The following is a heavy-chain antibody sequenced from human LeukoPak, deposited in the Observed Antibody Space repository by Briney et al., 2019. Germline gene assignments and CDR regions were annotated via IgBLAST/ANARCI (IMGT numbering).Heavy chain of an antibody. J-gene: IGHJ4*02. CDR1: GFTFSSYW. D-gene: IGHD1-26*01. Sequence: PGGSLRLSCAASGFTFSSYWMSWVRQAPGKGLEWVANIKQDGSEKYYVDSVKGRFTISRDNAKNSLYLQMNSLRAEDTAVYYCARGTEWELPYYFDYWGQGTLATVSS. CDR3: ARGTEWELPYYFDY. V-gene: IGHV3-7*01. CDR2: IKQDGSEK.